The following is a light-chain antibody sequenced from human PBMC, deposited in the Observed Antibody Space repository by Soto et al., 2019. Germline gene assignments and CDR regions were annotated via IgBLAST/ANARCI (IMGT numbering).Light chain of an antibody. CDR1: SSDVGSYNR. Sequence: QCALTQPPSVSGSPGQSVTISCTGTSSDVGSYNRVSWYQQPPGTAPKLMIYEVSNRPSGVPDRFSGSKSGNTASLTISGLQAEDEADYYCSSFTSSSTYVLGTGTKVTVL. CDR3: SSFTSSSTYV. CDR2: EVS. J-gene: IGLJ1*01. V-gene: IGLV2-18*02.